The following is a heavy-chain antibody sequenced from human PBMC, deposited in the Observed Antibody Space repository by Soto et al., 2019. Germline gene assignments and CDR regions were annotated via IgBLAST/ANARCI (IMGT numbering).Heavy chain of an antibody. CDR3: VREGGYDSSGYYSNDY. Sequence: PGGSLRLSCAASGFTFSSYAMSWVRQAPGKGLEWVSAISGSGGSTYYADSVKGRFTISRDNSKNTLYLQMNSLRAEDTAVYYCVREGGYDSSGYYSNDYWGQGTLVTVSS. D-gene: IGHD3-22*01. CDR2: ISGSGGST. V-gene: IGHV3-23*01. CDR1: GFTFSSYA. J-gene: IGHJ4*02.